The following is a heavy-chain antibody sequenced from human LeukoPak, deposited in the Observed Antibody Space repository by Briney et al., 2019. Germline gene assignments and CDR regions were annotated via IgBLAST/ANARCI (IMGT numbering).Heavy chain of an antibody. J-gene: IGHJ4*02. V-gene: IGHV3-48*01. CDR3: AKGNVIVVVDYI. CDR1: GFTFNIYS. CDR2: IGPGSNTI. D-gene: IGHD3-22*01. Sequence: PGGSLRLSCAASGFTFNIYSMNWVRQAPGKGLEWVSYIGPGSNTIFYADSVKGRFTISRDNAKSSLFLQMNSLRAEDTAIYYCAKGNVIVVVDYIGGQGTLVTVSS.